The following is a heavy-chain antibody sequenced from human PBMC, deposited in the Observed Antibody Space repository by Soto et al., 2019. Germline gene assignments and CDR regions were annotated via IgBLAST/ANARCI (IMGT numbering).Heavy chain of an antibody. CDR2: ISSSSSYI. V-gene: IGHV3-21*01. CDR3: ARGGGYYYDSSGYYPDRMEV. Sequence: PGGSLRLSCAASGFTFSSYSMNWVRQAPGKGLEWASSISSSSSYIYYADSVKGRFTISRDNAKNSLYLQMNSLRAEDTAVYYCARGGGYYYDSSGYYPDRMEVWGPAPTVTVSS. D-gene: IGHD3-22*01. J-gene: IGHJ6*02. CDR1: GFTFSSYS.